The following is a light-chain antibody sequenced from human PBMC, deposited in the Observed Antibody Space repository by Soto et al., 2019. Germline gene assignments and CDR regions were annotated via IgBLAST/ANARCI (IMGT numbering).Light chain of an antibody. Sequence: QSVLTQPASVSGSPGQSITISCTGTGSDVGGYNYVSWYQQHPGKAPKLMIYDVSNRPSGVSNRFSGSKSGNTASLTISGLQAEDEADYYCSSYTSSSTRLLVFGTGTKVTVL. V-gene: IGLV2-14*01. CDR2: DVS. CDR1: GSDVGGYNY. CDR3: SSYTSSSTRLLV. J-gene: IGLJ1*01.